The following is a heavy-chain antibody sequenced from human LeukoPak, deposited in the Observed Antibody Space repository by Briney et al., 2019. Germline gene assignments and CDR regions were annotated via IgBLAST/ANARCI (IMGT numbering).Heavy chain of an antibody. CDR3: AKGTSSGWYFDY. CDR2: IRYDGSNK. J-gene: IGHJ4*02. Sequence: PGGSLRLSCAASGFTFSSYGMHWVRQAPGKGLEWVAFIRYDGSNKYYADSVKGRFTISKDNSKNTLYLQMNSLRAEDTAVYYCAKGTSSGWYFDYWGQGTLVTVSS. V-gene: IGHV3-30*02. D-gene: IGHD6-19*01. CDR1: GFTFSSYG.